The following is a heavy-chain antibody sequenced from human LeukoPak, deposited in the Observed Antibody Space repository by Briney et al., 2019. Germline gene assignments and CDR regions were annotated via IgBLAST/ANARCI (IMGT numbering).Heavy chain of an antibody. CDR2: IYPGSST. D-gene: IGHD6-19*01. V-gene: IGHV3-66*01. CDR1: GFIVSRNY. Sequence: GGSLRLSCAASGFIVSRNYMTWVRQAPGKGLEWVSVIYPGSSTYYADSVKGRFTISRDNSKNTLYLQMNSLRAEDTAVYYCARGYSSLDLDYWGQGTLVTVSS. J-gene: IGHJ4*02. CDR3: ARGYSSLDLDY.